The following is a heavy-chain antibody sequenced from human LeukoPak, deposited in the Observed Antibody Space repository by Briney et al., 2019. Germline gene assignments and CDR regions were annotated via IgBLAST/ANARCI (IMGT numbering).Heavy chain of an antibody. CDR1: GFTFSSYA. J-gene: IGHJ4*02. V-gene: IGHV3-23*01. Sequence: GGSLRLSCAASGFTFSSYAMSWVRQAPGEGLEWVSAISGSGGSTYYADSVKGRFTISRDNSKNTLHLQMNSLRAEDTAVYYCAKERFVVVPTAMDYWGQGTLVTVSS. CDR2: ISGSGGST. D-gene: IGHD2-2*01. CDR3: AKERFVVVPTAMDY.